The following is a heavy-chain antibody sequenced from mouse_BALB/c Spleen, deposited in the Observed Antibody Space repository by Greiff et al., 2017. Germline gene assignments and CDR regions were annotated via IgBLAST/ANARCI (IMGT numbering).Heavy chain of an antibody. V-gene: IGHV3-6*02. J-gene: IGHJ4*01. CDR2: ISYDGSN. Sequence: EVKLMESGPDLVKPSQSLSLTCTVTGYSITSGYYWNWIRQFPGNKLEWMGYISYDGSNNYNPSLKNRISITRDTSKNQFFLKLNSVTTEDTATYYCARDMGFSYYAMDYWGQGTSVTVSS. CDR1: GYSITSGYY. CDR3: ARDMGFSYYAMDY. D-gene: IGHD1-1*02.